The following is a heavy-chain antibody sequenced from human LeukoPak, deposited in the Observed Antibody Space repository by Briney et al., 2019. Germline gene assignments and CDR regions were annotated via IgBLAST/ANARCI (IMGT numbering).Heavy chain of an antibody. V-gene: IGHV4-39*07. CDR2: IYYSGST. CDR3: ARGTDFVSCFDY. J-gene: IGHJ4*02. CDR1: GGSISSSSYY. Sequence: SETLSLTCTVSGGSISSSSYYWGWIRQPPGKGLEWIGSIYYSGSTYYNPSLKSRVTISLDTPRHQFSLRLNSLTAADTAVYYCARGTDFVSCFDYWGQGTLVTVSS. D-gene: IGHD3-16*01.